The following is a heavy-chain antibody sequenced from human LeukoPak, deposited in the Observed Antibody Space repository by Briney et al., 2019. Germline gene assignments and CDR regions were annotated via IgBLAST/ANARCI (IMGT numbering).Heavy chain of an antibody. Sequence: GESLKISCKGSGYSFTSYWNGWVRQMPGKGLEWMGIIYPGDSDTRYSPSFQGQVTISADKSISTAYLQWSSLKASDTAMYYCARQDTVVKRAFDIWGQGTMVTVSS. CDR3: ARQDTVVKRAFDI. V-gene: IGHV5-51*01. CDR1: GYSFTSYW. J-gene: IGHJ3*02. D-gene: IGHD4-23*01. CDR2: IYPGDSDT.